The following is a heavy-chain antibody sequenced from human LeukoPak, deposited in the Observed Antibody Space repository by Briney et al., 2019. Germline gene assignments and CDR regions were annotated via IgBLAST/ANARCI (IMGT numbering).Heavy chain of an antibody. CDR3: ARVSTNDRRNAFDI. CDR2: ITNNGGST. J-gene: IGHJ3*02. D-gene: IGHD2-8*01. Sequence: GGSLRLSCAASGFTFSSYAMHWVRQAPGKGLEYVSAITNNGGSTYYANSVKGRFTISRDNSKNTLYLQMGSLRAEDMAVYYCARVSTNDRRNAFDIWGQGTMVTVSS. CDR1: GFTFSSYA. V-gene: IGHV3-64*01.